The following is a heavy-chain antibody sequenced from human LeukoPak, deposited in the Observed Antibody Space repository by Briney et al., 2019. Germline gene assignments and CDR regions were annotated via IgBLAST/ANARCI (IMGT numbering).Heavy chain of an antibody. D-gene: IGHD2-2*01. CDR3: ARHSDIVVVPAATNTDY. CDR1: GYSISSGYY. J-gene: IGHJ4*02. CDR2: IYHSGST. Sequence: SETLSLTCAVSGYSISSGYYWGWIRQPPGKGLEWIGSIYHSGSTSYNPSLKSRVTISVDTSKNQFSLKLSSVTAADTAVYYCARHSDIVVVPAATNTDYWGQGTLVTVSS. V-gene: IGHV4-38-2*01.